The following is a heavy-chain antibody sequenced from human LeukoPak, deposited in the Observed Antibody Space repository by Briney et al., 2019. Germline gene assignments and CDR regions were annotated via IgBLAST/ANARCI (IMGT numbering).Heavy chain of an antibody. Sequence: ASVKVSCKASGYTFTSYYMHWVRQAPGQGLEWMGIINPSGGSTSYAQKFQGRVTMTRDTSTSTVYMELSSLRSEDTAVYYCARGRFADYYDSSVQHWGQGTLVTVSS. CDR3: ARGRFADYYDSSVQH. CDR1: GYTFTSYY. V-gene: IGHV1-46*01. J-gene: IGHJ1*01. CDR2: INPSGGST. D-gene: IGHD3-22*01.